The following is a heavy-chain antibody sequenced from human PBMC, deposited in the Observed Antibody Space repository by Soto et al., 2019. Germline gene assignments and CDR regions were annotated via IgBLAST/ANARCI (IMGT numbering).Heavy chain of an antibody. D-gene: IGHD2-2*01. CDR2: ISSSSSYI. V-gene: IGHV3-21*01. Sequence: XGSLRLSCAASGFTFSSYSMNWVRQAPGKGLDWVSSISSSSSYIYYADSVKGRFTISRDNAKNSLYLQMNSLRAEDTAVYYCARESGCSSTSRYWALVTYYYYGMDVWGQGTTVTVSS. CDR3: ARESGCSSTSRYWALVTYYYYGMDV. J-gene: IGHJ6*02. CDR1: GFTFSSYS.